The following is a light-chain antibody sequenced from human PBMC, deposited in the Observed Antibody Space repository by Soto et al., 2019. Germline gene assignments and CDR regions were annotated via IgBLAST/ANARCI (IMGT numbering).Light chain of an antibody. CDR3: GSWDSSLSAYV. CDR2: DDN. CDR1: SSDFGSYNL. J-gene: IGLJ1*01. Sequence: QSALTQPASVSGSPGQSITISCTGSSSDFGSYNLVSWYQQHPGKVPKLIIYDDNKRPSGIPDRFSGSKSGTSATLGITGFQTGDEADYYCGSWDSSLSAYVFGTGTQLTVL. V-gene: IGLV1-51*01.